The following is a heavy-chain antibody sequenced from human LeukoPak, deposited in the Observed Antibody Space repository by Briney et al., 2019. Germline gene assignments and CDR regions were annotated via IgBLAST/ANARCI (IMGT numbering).Heavy chain of an antibody. CDR3: ASLFSAYYFDY. D-gene: IGHD1-26*01. Sequence: PGGSLRLSCAASGFTVSSNSMSWVRQAPGKGLEWVSVIYSGGGTYYADSVKDRFTISRDNSKNTLYLQMNSLRAEDTAVYYCASLFSAYYFDYWGQGTLVAVSS. J-gene: IGHJ4*02. CDR2: IYSGGGT. CDR1: GFTVSSNS. V-gene: IGHV3-66*01.